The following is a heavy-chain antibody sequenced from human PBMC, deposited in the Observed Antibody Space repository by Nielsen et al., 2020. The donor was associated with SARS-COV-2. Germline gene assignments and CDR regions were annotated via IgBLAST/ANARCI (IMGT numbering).Heavy chain of an antibody. D-gene: IGHD3-10*01. CDR1: GFTFSSYW. CDR3: ARGGPDLYYYGSGSSDFDY. V-gene: IGHV3-7*01. Sequence: GESLKISCAASGFTFSSYWMNWVRQAPGKGLEWVANIKQDGSEKYYGDSVKGRFTISRDNAKNSLYLQMNSLRAEDTAVYYCARGGPDLYYYGSGSSDFDYWGQGTLVTVSS. CDR2: IKQDGSEK. J-gene: IGHJ4*02.